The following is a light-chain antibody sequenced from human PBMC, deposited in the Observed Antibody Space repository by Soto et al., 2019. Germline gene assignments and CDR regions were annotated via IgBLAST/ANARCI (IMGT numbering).Light chain of an antibody. J-gene: IGKJ1*01. CDR3: QHYSPWLWT. CDR2: GAS. Sequence: EIVMTQSPATLSVSPGARATLSCRASQSVDSKLAWYQQKPGQGPRLLIYGASSRATGIPARFSGSGSGTEFTLTISSLQSEDFAVEYCQHYSPWLWTFGQGTKVQIK. CDR1: QSVDSK. V-gene: IGKV3-15*01.